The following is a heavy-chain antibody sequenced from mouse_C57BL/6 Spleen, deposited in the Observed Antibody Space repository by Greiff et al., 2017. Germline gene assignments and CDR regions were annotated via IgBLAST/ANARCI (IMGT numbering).Heavy chain of an antibody. J-gene: IGHJ2*01. CDR1: GYTFTSYW. D-gene: IGHD1-1*01. Sequence: QVQLQQPGAELVRPGSSVKLSCKASGYTFTSYWMDWVKQRPGQGLEWIGNIYPSDSETHYNQKFKDKATLTVDKSSSTAYMQLSSLISEDSAVYYCARYYGSSPYYFDYWGQGTTLTVSS. CDR3: ARYYGSSPYYFDY. CDR2: IYPSDSET. V-gene: IGHV1-61*01.